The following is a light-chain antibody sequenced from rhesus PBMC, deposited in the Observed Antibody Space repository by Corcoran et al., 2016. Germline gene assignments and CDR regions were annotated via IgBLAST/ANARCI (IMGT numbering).Light chain of an antibody. CDR2: RSS. J-gene: IGKJ3*01. Sequence: DIQMTQSQSSLSASVGDRVTTTCRASQGISNWLAWYQQKPGKATKTLLSRSSKLETGVPSRFRGSGSGTDFTLTISSMQPDNFATYCCQQHDDSAFTCGPGPKLDIK. CDR1: QGISNW. CDR3: QQHDDSAFT. V-gene: IGKV1-69*01.